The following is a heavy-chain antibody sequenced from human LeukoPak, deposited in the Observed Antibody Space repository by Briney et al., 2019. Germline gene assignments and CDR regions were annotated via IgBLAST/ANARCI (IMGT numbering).Heavy chain of an antibody. CDR3: ARCPYYDSSGSFGY. V-gene: IGHV3-21*01. J-gene: IGHJ4*02. CDR1: GFTISSYS. D-gene: IGHD3-22*01. CDR2: ISSSSSYI. Sequence: GGTLRLSCAASGFTISSYSMNWVLQAPGKGLEWVSSISSSSSYIYYADSVKGRFTISRDNAKNSLYLQMNSLRAEDTAVYYCARCPYYDSSGSFGYWGQGTLVTVSS.